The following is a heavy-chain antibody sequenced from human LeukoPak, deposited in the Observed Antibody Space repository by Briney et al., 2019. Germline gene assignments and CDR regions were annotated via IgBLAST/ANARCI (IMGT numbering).Heavy chain of an antibody. J-gene: IGHJ4*02. CDR2: IKPDGRDT. D-gene: IGHD4-11*01. CDR3: ARDKWLTTTHYFDY. CDR1: GGSIGTYY. V-gene: IGHV3-7*01. Sequence: TSETLSLTCTVSGGSIGTYYWSWVRQAPGKGLEWVATIKPDGRDTYYVDSVKGRFTISRDNAKNSLYLQMNSLRAEDTAVYYCARDKWLTTTHYFDYWGQGTLVTVSS.